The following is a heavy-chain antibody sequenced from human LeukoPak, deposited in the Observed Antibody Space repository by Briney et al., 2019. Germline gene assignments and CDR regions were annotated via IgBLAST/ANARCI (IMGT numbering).Heavy chain of an antibody. CDR3: AKTQWKVGATDYFDY. CDR2: INDNGGQR. V-gene: IGHV3-23*01. Sequence: PGRSLTLSCAASGFAFNNYAMTWVRQASGKGLEWVANINDNGGQRHYADSVKGRFTISRDNSKNTLFLQMDSLRAEDTAVYYCAKTQWKVGATDYFDYWGQGILVAVSS. CDR1: GFAFNNYA. D-gene: IGHD1-26*01. J-gene: IGHJ4*02.